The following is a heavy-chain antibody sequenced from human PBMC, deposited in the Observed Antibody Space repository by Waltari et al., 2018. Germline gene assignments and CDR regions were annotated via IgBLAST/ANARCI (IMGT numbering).Heavy chain of an antibody. CDR3: ASGGYSYGYPYYFDY. CDR2: IYYSGST. V-gene: IGHV4-59*01. Sequence: QVQLQESGPGLVKPSETLSLTCTVSGGSISSYYWSWIRQPPGKGLEWIGYIYYSGSTNYNPSLKSRVTISVDTSKNQFSLKLSSVTAADTAVYYCASGGYSYGYPYYFDYWSQGTLVTVSS. J-gene: IGHJ4*02. CDR1: GGSISSYY. D-gene: IGHD5-18*01.